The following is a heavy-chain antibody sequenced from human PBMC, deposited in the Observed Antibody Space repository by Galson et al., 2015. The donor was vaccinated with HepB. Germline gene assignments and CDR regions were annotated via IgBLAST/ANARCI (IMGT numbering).Heavy chain of an antibody. CDR3: ARLTTAAYVDY. J-gene: IGHJ4*02. CDR2: FYYSGTT. Sequence: SETLSLTCTVSGDSIRKTHFSWAWIRQPPGKGLEWVGAFYYSGTTYYAPSLKSRVTISVDSSKNQFFLKLNSVTAADTSVYYCARLTTAAYVDYWGQGALVTVSS. V-gene: IGHV4-39*01. D-gene: IGHD2/OR15-2a*01. CDR1: GDSIRKTHFS.